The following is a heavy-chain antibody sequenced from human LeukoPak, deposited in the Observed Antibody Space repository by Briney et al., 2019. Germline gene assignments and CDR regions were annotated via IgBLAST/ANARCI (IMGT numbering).Heavy chain of an antibody. CDR1: GDSLNTYY. D-gene: IGHD2-21*02. Sequence: SETLSLTCTVSGDSLNTYYWTWIRQTPGKELEWIGFVASSGTSNYNPSLKSRVSISIDTSKNQFSLALTSVTPADTAVYYCARVVRGVVTSNWFDHWGQGTLVSVSS. CDR2: VASSGTS. CDR3: ARVVRGVVTSNWFDH. V-gene: IGHV4-59*01. J-gene: IGHJ5*02.